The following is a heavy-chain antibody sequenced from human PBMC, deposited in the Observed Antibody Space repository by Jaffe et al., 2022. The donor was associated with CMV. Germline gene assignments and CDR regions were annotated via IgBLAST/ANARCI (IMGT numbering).Heavy chain of an antibody. Sequence: EVQLVESGGGLVQPGRSLRLSCAASGFTFDDYAMHWVRQAPGKGLEWVSGISWNSGSIGYADSVKGRFTISRDNAKNSLYLQMNSLRAEDTALYYCAKDGEGDYYDSSGFDYWGQGTLVTVSS. V-gene: IGHV3-9*01. CDR1: GFTFDDYA. CDR2: ISWNSGSI. J-gene: IGHJ4*02. D-gene: IGHD3-22*01. CDR3: AKDGEGDYYDSSGFDY.